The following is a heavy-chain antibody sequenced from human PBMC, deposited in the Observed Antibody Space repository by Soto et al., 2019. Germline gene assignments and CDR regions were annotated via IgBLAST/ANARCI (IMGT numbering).Heavy chain of an antibody. CDR2: IYSGGST. D-gene: IGHD7-27*01. CDR3: ASQELGSDHFDY. J-gene: IGHJ4*02. V-gene: IGHV3-53*01. Sequence: GGSLRLSCAASGFTVSSNYMSWVRQAPGKGLEWVSVIYSGGSTYYADSVKGRFTISRDNSKNTLYLQMNSLRAEDTAVYYCASQELGSDHFDYWGQGTLVTVSS. CDR1: GFTVSSNY.